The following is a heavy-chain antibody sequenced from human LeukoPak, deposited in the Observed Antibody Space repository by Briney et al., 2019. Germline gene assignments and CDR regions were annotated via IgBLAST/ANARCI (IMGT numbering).Heavy chain of an antibody. CDR3: ARVVWTWVIDY. J-gene: IGHJ4*02. D-gene: IGHD2-8*01. CDR1: GGSISSYY. Sequence: SETLSLTCTVSGGSISSYYWSWIRQPPGKGLEWIGYIYYSGSTNHNPSLKSRVNISVATSKNQFSLKLSSVTAADTAVYYCARVVWTWVIDYWGQGTLVTVSS. CDR2: IYYSGST. V-gene: IGHV4-59*01.